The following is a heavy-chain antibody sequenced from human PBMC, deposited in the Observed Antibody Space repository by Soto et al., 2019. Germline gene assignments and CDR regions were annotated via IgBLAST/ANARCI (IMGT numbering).Heavy chain of an antibody. V-gene: IGHV5-51*01. D-gene: IGHD6-19*01. J-gene: IGHJ4*02. Sequence: GESLKISCKGSGYSFTSYWIGWVRQMPGKGLGWMGIIYPGDSDTRYSPSFQGQVTISADKSISTAYLQWSSLKASDTAMYYCARPARMSSGWFESEFDYWGQGTLVTVSS. CDR2: IYPGDSDT. CDR1: GYSFTSYW. CDR3: ARPARMSSGWFESEFDY.